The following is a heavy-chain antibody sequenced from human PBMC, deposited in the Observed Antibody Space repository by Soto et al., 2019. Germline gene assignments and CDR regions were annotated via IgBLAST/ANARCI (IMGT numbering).Heavy chain of an antibody. CDR3: SRVPLY. J-gene: IGHJ4*02. CDR2: LYHSGST. Sequence: QLQLQESGSGLVKPSQSLSLTCAVSGGSISSGGYSWSWIRQPPGKGLEWIGYLYHSGSTYYNPSLKSRVTKSVDSSKNQFSLKLSSVNAADTAVYYCSRVPLYWGQGTLVTVSS. CDR1: GGSISSGGYS. V-gene: IGHV4-30-2*01.